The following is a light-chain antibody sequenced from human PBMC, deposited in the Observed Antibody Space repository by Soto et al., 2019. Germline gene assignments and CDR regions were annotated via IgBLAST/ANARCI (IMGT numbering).Light chain of an antibody. Sequence: EIVLTHSPGTLSLSPCERATLSFSASQSVSSSYLAWYQQKPGQAPRLLIYGASSRATGIPDRFSGSGSGTEFTLTIASLQPDDFATYYCQQYETFSGTFGPGTKVDIK. V-gene: IGKV3-20*01. J-gene: IGKJ1*01. CDR1: QSVSSSY. CDR2: GAS. CDR3: QQYETFSGT.